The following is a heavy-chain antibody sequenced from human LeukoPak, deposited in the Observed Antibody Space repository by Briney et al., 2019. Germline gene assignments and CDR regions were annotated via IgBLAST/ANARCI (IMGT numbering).Heavy chain of an antibody. CDR3: AIPVLTGTRDYFDY. D-gene: IGHD1-7*01. Sequence: GASVKVSFKSSGYTFTGYYMHWVRQAPGQGLEWMGWINPNSGGTNYAQKFQGRVTMTRDTSISTAYMELSRLRSDDTAVYYCAIPVLTGTRDYFDYWGQGTLVTVSS. CDR1: GYTFTGYY. V-gene: IGHV1-2*02. J-gene: IGHJ4*02. CDR2: INPNSGGT.